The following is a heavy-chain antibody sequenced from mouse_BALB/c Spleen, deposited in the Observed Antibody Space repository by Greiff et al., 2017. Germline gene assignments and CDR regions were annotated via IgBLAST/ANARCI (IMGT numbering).Heavy chain of an antibody. V-gene: IGHV1-18*01. CDR3: ARTDYYGSYWYFDV. J-gene: IGHJ1*01. CDR2: INPNNGGN. CDR1: GYTFTDYN. D-gene: IGHD1-1*01. Sequence: VQLQQSGPELVKPGASVKIPCKASGYTFTDYNLDWVKQSHGKSLEWIGDINPNNGGNIYNQKFKGKATLTVDKSSSTAYMELRRLTSEDTEVYYCARTDYYGSYWYFDVWGAGTTVTVAS.